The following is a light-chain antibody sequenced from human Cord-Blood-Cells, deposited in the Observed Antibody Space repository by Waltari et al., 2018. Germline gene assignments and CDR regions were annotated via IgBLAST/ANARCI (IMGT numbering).Light chain of an antibody. J-gene: IGKJ1*01. V-gene: IGKV2D-29*02. CDR1: QSLLHSDGKTY. CDR3: MQSIQLWT. Sequence: DIVMTQTPLSLSVTPGQPASISCKSSQSLLHSDGKTYLYWYLQKPGQSPQLLIYEVSKRFSGVPDRFSGSGSGTYFTLKISRVEAEDVGVYYCMQSIQLWTFGQGTKVEIK. CDR2: EVS.